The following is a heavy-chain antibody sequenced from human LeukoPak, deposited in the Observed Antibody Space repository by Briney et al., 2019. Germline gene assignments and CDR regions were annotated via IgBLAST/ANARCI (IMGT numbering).Heavy chain of an antibody. J-gene: IGHJ5*02. CDR3: ARGSYSPWPLFDP. D-gene: IGHD2-15*01. V-gene: IGHV4-59*01. CDR1: GGSISSYY. CDR2: IYCSGSS. Sequence: SETLSLTCTVSGGSISSYYWSWVRQPPGKGLEWIGYIYCSGSSNYNASVTSRVTISVDPSKNQFSLKLSSVPAADTAVYYCARGSYSPWPLFDPWGRGTLVTVSS.